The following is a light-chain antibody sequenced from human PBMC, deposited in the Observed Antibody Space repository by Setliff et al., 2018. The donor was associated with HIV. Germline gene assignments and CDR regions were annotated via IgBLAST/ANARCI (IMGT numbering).Light chain of an antibody. CDR2: EVT. J-gene: IGLJ2*01. V-gene: IGLV2-8*01. Sequence: QSALAQPPSASGSPGQSVTISCTGTSSDVGGYNYVSWYQQHPGQAPKLMIYEVTKRPSGVPDRFSGSKSGNTAPLTVSGLQAEDEADYYCSSYAGSNNFVFGGGTKVTVL. CDR3: SSYAGSNNFV. CDR1: SSDVGGYNY.